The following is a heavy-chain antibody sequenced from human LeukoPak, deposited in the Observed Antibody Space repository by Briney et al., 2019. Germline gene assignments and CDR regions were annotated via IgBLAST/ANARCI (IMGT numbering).Heavy chain of an antibody. D-gene: IGHD3-22*01. V-gene: IGHV3-23*01. CDR2: IIGSGGST. CDR3: AKDLLPSHYDSRVLDY. CDR1: GFTFSSYA. J-gene: IGHJ4*02. Sequence: GGSLRLSCAASGFTFSSYAMSWVRQAPGKGLEWVSTIIGSGGSTYYADSVRGRFTISRDNSKNTLYLQMNSLRAEDTAVYCCAKDLLPSHYDSRVLDYWGQGTLVTVSS.